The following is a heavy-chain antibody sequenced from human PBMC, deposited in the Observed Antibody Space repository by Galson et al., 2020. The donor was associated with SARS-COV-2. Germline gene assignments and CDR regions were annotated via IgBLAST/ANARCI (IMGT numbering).Heavy chain of an antibody. CDR1: GYTFTSYG. V-gene: IGHV1-18*01. CDR3: ARDPSMRRYSSGWYDY. Sequence: ASVKVSCKASGYTFTSYGISWVRQAPGQGLEWMGWISAYNGNTNYAQKLQGRVTMTTDTSTSTAYMELRSLRSDDTAVYYCARDPSMRRYSSGWYDYWGQGTLVTVSS. CDR2: ISAYNGNT. J-gene: IGHJ4*02. D-gene: IGHD6-19*01.